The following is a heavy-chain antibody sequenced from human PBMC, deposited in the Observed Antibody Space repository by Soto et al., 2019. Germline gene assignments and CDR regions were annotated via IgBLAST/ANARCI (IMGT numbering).Heavy chain of an antibody. V-gene: IGHV4-30-4*01. D-gene: IGHD3-22*01. J-gene: IGHJ4*02. CDR1: GGSISSGDYY. Sequence: QVQLQESGPGLVKPSQTLSLTCTVSGGSISSGDYYWSWIRQPPGKGLEWIGYIYYSGSTYYNPSLKSRVTISVDTAKNQFSLKLSSVTAADTAVYYCARGGSYYYDSSGYWKGDFDYWGQGTLVTVSS. CDR2: IYYSGST. CDR3: ARGGSYYYDSSGYWKGDFDY.